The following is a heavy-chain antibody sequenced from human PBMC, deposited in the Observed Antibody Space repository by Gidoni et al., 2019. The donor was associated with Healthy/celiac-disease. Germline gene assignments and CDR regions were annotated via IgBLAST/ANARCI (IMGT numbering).Heavy chain of an antibody. CDR1: GFTFSSYS. Sequence: EVQLVESGGGLVKPGGSLRLSCAASGFTFSSYSMNWVRQAPGKGLECVSFISSSSSYIYYADSVKGRFTISRDNAKNSLYLQMNSLRAEDTAVYYCARDTYYYDSSPAFDIWGQGTMVTVSS. V-gene: IGHV3-21*01. CDR2: ISSSSSYI. D-gene: IGHD3-22*01. J-gene: IGHJ3*02. CDR3: ARDTYYYDSSPAFDI.